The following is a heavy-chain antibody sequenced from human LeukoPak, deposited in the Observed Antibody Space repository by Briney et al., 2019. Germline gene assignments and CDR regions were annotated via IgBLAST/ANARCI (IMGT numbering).Heavy chain of an antibody. V-gene: IGHV3-23*01. Sequence: GGSLRLSCAASGFTFSSYAMSWVPQAPGKGLEGVSAISGSGGSTYYADSVKGRFTISRDNSKNTLYLQMNSLRAEDTAVYYCAKGPSGSYWDFFDYWGQGTLVTVSS. J-gene: IGHJ4*02. CDR2: ISGSGGST. D-gene: IGHD1-26*01. CDR1: GFTFSSYA. CDR3: AKGPSGSYWDFFDY.